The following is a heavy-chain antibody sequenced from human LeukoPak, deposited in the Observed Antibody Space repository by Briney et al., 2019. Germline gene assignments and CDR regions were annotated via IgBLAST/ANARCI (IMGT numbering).Heavy chain of an antibody. Sequence: ASVKVSCKASGYTFTSYGISWVRQAPGQGLEWMGWISAYNGNTNYAQKLQGRVTMTTDTSTSTAYMELSSLRSEDTAVYYCARLGPSIAAAGMGGMDVWGQGTTVTVSS. CDR3: ARLGPSIAAAGMGGMDV. CDR1: GYTFTSYG. V-gene: IGHV1-18*01. D-gene: IGHD6-13*01. CDR2: ISAYNGNT. J-gene: IGHJ6*02.